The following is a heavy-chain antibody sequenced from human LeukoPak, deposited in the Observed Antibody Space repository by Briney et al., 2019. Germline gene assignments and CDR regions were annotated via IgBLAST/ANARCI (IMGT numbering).Heavy chain of an antibody. D-gene: IGHD3-10*01. CDR1: GGSISSYY. J-gene: IGHJ4*02. Sequence: SETLSLTCTVSGGSISSYYWSWIRQPPGKGLEWIGYIYYSGSTNYNPSLESRVTISVDTSKNQFSLKLSSVTAADTAVYYCARDGSGSYPPYYFDYWGQGTLVTVSS. CDR2: IYYSGST. V-gene: IGHV4-59*01. CDR3: ARDGSGSYPPYYFDY.